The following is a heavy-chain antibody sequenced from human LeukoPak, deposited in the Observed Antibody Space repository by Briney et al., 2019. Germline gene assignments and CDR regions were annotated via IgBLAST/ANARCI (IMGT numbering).Heavy chain of an antibody. CDR2: ISYDGIHK. Sequence: GGSLRLSCAASGFTFSSYGMSWVRQAPGKGLEWVAVISYDGIHKFYTESVKGRFTISRDNSKNSLFLQMNSLRADDTAVYYCARGDLTGDSLIGAFDIWGQGTMVTVSS. J-gene: IGHJ3*02. CDR1: GFTFSSYG. CDR3: ARGDLTGDSLIGAFDI. V-gene: IGHV3-30*03. D-gene: IGHD3-9*01.